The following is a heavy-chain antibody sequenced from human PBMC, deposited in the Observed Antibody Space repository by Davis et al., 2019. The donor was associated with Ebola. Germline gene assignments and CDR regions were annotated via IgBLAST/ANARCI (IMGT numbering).Heavy chain of an antibody. CDR1: GGTFSSYT. CDR3: ARVAGTAIRAYYCDY. J-gene: IGHJ4*02. Sequence: SVQVSCKASGGTFSSYTITWLRQAPGQGLEWMGSIIPILGIADYAQKFQGRVTITADKSTSTASMELSSLRSEDTAVYYCARVAGTAIRAYYCDYWGQGTLVTVSS. D-gene: IGHD2-21*02. V-gene: IGHV1-69*02. CDR2: IIPILGIA.